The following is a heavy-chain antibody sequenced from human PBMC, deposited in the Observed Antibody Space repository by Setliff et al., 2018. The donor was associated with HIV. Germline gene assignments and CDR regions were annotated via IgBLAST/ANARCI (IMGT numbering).Heavy chain of an antibody. Sequence: PGESLRISCKGSGYTFTSYWIGWVRQMAGKGLEWMGRIYPGDSDTRYSPSFQGRVTISADKSINTAYLQWSSLQASDTAMYYCARRASKASLDYWGQGTLVTVCS. CDR3: ARRASKASLDY. J-gene: IGHJ4*02. CDR2: IYPGDSDT. V-gene: IGHV5-51*01. CDR1: GYTFTSYW.